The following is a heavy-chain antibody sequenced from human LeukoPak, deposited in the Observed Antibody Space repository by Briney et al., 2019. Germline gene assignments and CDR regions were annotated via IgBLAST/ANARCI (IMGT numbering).Heavy chain of an antibody. CDR3: ARGNDRYSSSLDY. D-gene: IGHD6-6*01. Sequence: SQTLSLTCAISGDSVSSNSAAWNWIRQSPSRGLEWLGRSYYRSTWYNDYAVSVKSRITISPDTSKNQFSLHLNSVTPEDTAVCYCARGNDRYSSSLDYWGQGTLVTVSS. V-gene: IGHV6-1*01. CDR1: GDSVSSNSAA. CDR2: SYYRSTWYN. J-gene: IGHJ4*02.